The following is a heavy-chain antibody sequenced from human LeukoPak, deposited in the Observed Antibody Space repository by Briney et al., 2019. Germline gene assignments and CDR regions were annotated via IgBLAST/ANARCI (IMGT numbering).Heavy chain of an antibody. CDR2: IHHSGST. Sequence: PSETLSLTCTVSGGSISGYYWSWIRQRPGKGLEWIGYIHHSGSTNYNPSLKSRVTISVGTSKNQFSLKLSSETAADTAVYYCAILRYFDEHYYYYDMDVWGQGTTVTVSS. CDR3: AILRYFDEHYYYYDMDV. V-gene: IGHV4-59*01. CDR1: GGSISGYY. D-gene: IGHD3-9*01. J-gene: IGHJ6*02.